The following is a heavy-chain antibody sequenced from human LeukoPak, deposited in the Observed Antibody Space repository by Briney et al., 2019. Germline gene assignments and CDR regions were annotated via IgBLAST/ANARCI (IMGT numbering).Heavy chain of an antibody. Sequence: SSVKVSCKASGGTFSSYAISWVRQAPGQGLEWMGRIIPILGIANYAQKFQGRVTITADKSTSTAYMELSSLRSENTAVYYCARDRSSSDIVVVPAAPLNSGYQQVRAFDIWGQGTMVTVSS. CDR1: GGTFSSYA. J-gene: IGHJ3*02. CDR3: ARDRSSSDIVVVPAAPLNSGYQQVRAFDI. V-gene: IGHV1-69*04. D-gene: IGHD2-2*01. CDR2: IIPILGIA.